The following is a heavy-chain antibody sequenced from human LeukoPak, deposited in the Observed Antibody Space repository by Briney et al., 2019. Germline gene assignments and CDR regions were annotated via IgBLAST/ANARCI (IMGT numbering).Heavy chain of an antibody. J-gene: IGHJ4*02. D-gene: IGHD6-6*01. CDR1: GGSINNYY. CDR3: AREGAARNFDY. Sequence: PSETLSLTCTVSGGSINNYYWTWIRQPAGKGLEWIGRIYSSGKTNYNPSLKSRVSISLDTSQNQFSLKVSTVTAADTAVYYCAREGAARNFDYWGQGILVTVSS. CDR2: IYSSGKT. V-gene: IGHV4-4*07.